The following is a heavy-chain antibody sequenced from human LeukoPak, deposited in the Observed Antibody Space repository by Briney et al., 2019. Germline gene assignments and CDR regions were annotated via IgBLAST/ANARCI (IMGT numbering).Heavy chain of an antibody. CDR1: GDSIFSIIYY. CDR2: VYHSGST. V-gene: IGHV4-30-2*01. Sequence: SQTLSLTCTVSGDSIFSIIYYWSWFRQPPGKGLQWIGYVYHSGSTYYDPSLKSRVTISVDKSKNQFSLKVNSVTAADTAVYYCARDSPMVVPFDYWGQGALVTVSS. J-gene: IGHJ4*02. CDR3: ARDSPMVVPFDY. D-gene: IGHD3-10*01.